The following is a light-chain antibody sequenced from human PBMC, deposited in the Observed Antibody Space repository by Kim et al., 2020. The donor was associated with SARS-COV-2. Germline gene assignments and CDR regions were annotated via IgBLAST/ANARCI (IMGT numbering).Light chain of an antibody. J-gene: IGKJ4*01. CDR2: GAS. CDR1: QSVSSTY. V-gene: IGKV3-20*01. Sequence: IVLTQSPGTLSLSPGERATLSCRASQSVSSTYFAWYQQKPGQAPRLLIYGASSRATGIPDRFSGSGSGTDFTLTISRLEPEDFAVYYCQQYGNSRLTFGGGTKVDIK. CDR3: QQYGNSRLT.